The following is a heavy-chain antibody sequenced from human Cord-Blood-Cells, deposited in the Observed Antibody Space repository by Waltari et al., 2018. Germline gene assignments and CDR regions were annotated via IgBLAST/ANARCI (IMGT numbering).Heavy chain of an antibody. J-gene: IGHJ5*02. D-gene: IGHD3-3*01. Sequence: QLQLQASGPGLVKPSETLSLPCTVPGGSISRYYWRCIPPPPRPGLAWIGRISTSGSTNYNPSLKSRVTMSVDTSKNQFSLKLSSVTAADTAVYYCARDHPLDDFWSGSNWFDPWGQGTLVTVSS. CDR2: ISTSGST. CDR1: GGSISRYY. CDR3: ARDHPLDDFWSGSNWFDP. V-gene: IGHV4-4*07.